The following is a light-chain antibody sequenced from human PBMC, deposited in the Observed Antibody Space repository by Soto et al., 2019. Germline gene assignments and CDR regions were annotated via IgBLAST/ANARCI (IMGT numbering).Light chain of an antibody. J-gene: IGLJ1*01. CDR2: EVS. Sequence: QSALTQPASVSGSPGQSITISCTGTSSDVGGYNYVSWYQQLPGKAPKLMIYEVSHRPPGVSNRFSGSKSGNTASLTISGLQAEDEPDYYCSSYTSSSSYVFGTGTKVTV. CDR1: SSDVGGYNY. CDR3: SSYTSSSSYV. V-gene: IGLV2-14*01.